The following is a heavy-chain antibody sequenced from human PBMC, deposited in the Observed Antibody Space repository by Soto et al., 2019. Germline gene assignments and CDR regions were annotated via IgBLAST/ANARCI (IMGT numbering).Heavy chain of an antibody. V-gene: IGHV3-53*04. CDR2: IYSGGST. Sequence: EVPLVESGGGLVQPGGSLRLSCAASGFTVSSNYMSWVRQAPGKGLEWVSVIYSGGSTYYADSVKGRFTISRHNSKNTLYLQMNSLRAEDTAVYYCARYLRDSAGGSSWASYYYYGMDVWGQGTTVTVSS. J-gene: IGHJ6*02. CDR3: ARYLRDSAGGSSWASYYYYGMDV. D-gene: IGHD6-13*01. CDR1: GFTVSSNY.